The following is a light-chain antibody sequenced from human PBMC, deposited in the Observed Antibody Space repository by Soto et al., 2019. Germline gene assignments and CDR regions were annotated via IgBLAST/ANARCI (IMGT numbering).Light chain of an antibody. J-gene: IGKJ1*01. Sequence: AIQMTQSPSSLSASVGDRVTISCRASQGIGNDLGWYQQKPGKAPKLLIYEASTLQTGVASRFSGSGSGTDFTLTISSLQPEDFATYYCLQDYVYPWTFGQGTKVEVK. V-gene: IGKV1-6*01. CDR3: LQDYVYPWT. CDR1: QGIGND. CDR2: EAS.